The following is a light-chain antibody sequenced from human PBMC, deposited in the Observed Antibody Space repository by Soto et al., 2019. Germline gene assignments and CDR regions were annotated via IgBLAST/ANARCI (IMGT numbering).Light chain of an antibody. CDR3: CSYTSSNTLVYV. CDR1: SSDVGGYNY. CDR2: DVS. Sequence: QSALTQPASVSGSPGQSTTISCTGTSSDVGGYNYVSWYQQHPGTAPKLIIYDVSNRPSGVSNRFSGSKSGNTASLTISGLQAEDEADYYCCSYTSSNTLVYVFGTGTKVTVL. V-gene: IGLV2-14*01. J-gene: IGLJ1*01.